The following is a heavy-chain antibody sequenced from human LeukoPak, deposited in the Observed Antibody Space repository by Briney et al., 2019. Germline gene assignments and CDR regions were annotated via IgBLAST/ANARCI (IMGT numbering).Heavy chain of an antibody. V-gene: IGHV4-59*01. CDR3: ARNADDSSSYPYFDY. D-gene: IGHD3-22*01. CDR2: VYHSGST. Sequence: SETLSLTCTVSGDSISSYYWSWIRQPPGKGLEWIGYVYHSGSTNYNPSLKSRVTISQDTSKNQFSLKLSSVTAADTAVYYCARNADDSSSYPYFDYWGQGTLVTVSS. CDR1: GDSISSYY. J-gene: IGHJ4*02.